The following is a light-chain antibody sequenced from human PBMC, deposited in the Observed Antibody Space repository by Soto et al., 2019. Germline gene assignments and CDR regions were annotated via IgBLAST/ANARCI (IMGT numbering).Light chain of an antibody. V-gene: IGKV3-15*01. CDR2: GAS. J-gene: IGKJ5*01. CDR3: QQYNNWIT. Sequence: DIVMTQSPDSLTVSLGERATLSCRASQSVSSNLAWYQQKPGQAPRLLIYGASTRATGIPARFSGSGSGTEFTLTISSLQSEDFAVYYCQQYNNWITFGQGTRLEIK. CDR1: QSVSSN.